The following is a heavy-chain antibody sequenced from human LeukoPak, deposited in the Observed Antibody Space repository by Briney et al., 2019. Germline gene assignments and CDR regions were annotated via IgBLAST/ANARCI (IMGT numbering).Heavy chain of an antibody. J-gene: IGHJ4*02. D-gene: IGHD1-26*01. CDR2: ISGSGGST. Sequence: GGSLRLSCAASGFTFSDHWMHWVRQAPGKGLEWVSAISGSGGSTYYADSVKGRFTISRDNSKNTLYLQMNSLRAEDTAVYYCAKFYLVGAAPFDYWGQGTLVTVSS. CDR1: GFTFSDHW. CDR3: AKFYLVGAAPFDY. V-gene: IGHV3-23*01.